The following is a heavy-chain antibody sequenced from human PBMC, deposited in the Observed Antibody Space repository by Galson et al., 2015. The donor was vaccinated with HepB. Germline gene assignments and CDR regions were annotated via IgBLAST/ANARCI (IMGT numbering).Heavy chain of an antibody. CDR2: VYSGGNT. Sequence: SLRLSCAASGFSVSNYYMSWVRQAPGKGLERVSVVYSGGNTYYADSVKGRFTISRDNSKNTLYLHMSSLRAEDTAVYYCARDRCSDTSCYYSYAMDVWGQGTTVIVSS. V-gene: IGHV3-53*01. D-gene: IGHD2-2*01. J-gene: IGHJ6*02. CDR1: GFSVSNYY. CDR3: ARDRCSDTSCYYSYAMDV.